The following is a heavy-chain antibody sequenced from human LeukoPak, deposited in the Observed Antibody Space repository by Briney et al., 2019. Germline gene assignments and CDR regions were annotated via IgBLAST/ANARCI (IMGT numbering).Heavy chain of an antibody. J-gene: IGHJ4*02. CDR2: IYYSGST. Sequence: SETLSLTCTVSGGSISSYYWSWLRQPPGKGLEWIGYIYYSGSTNYNPSLKSRVTISVDTSKNQFSLKLSSVTAADTAVYYCASYSYGYFNYWGQGTLVTVSS. CDR1: GGSISSYY. D-gene: IGHD5-18*01. V-gene: IGHV4-59*01. CDR3: ASYSYGYFNY.